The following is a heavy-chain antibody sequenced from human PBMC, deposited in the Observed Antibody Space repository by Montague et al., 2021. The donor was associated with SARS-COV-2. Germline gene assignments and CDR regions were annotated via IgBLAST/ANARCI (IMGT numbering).Heavy chain of an antibody. CDR3: AGERDYRRNFDF. CDR1: GRSISSYY. J-gene: IGHJ4*02. V-gene: IGHV4-59*13. D-gene: IGHD4-17*01. CDR2: IYKNENS. Sequence: SETLSLTCTVSGRSISSYYWSWIRQTPGKGLEWIAYIYKNENSNYNPSLKSRVAISLDTSRSQIYLNMTSVTAADTAMYFCAGERDYRRNFDFWGQGALASVS.